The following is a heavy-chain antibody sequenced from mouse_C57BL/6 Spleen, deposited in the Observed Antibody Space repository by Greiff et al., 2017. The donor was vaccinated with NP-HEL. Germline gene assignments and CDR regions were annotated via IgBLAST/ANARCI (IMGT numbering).Heavy chain of an antibody. Sequence: EVMLVESGGGLVKPGGSLKLSCAASGFTFSSYAMSWVRQTPEKRLEWVATISDGGSYTYYPDNVKGRFTISRDNAKNNLYLQMSHLKSEDTAMYYCARDTGADYFDYWGQGTTLTVSS. CDR2: ISDGGSYT. V-gene: IGHV5-4*01. D-gene: IGHD4-1*01. J-gene: IGHJ2*01. CDR3: ARDTGADYFDY. CDR1: GFTFSSYA.